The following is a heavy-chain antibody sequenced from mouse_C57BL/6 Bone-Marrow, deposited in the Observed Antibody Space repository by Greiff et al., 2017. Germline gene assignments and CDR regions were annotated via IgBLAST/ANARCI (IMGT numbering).Heavy chain of an antibody. CDR2: ILPGSGST. Sequence: QVQLQQSGAELMKPGASVKLSCKATGYTFTGYWIEWVKQRPGHGLEWIGEILPGSGSTTYNEKFKGKATFTADTSSNTAYMQLSSLTTEDSAIYYCARFGRYWYFDVWGTGTTVTVSS. V-gene: IGHV1-9*01. J-gene: IGHJ1*03. CDR1: GYTFTGYW. CDR3: ARFGRYWYFDV.